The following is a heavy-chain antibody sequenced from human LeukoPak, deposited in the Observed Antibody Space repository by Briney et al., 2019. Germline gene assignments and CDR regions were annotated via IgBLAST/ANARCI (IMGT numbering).Heavy chain of an antibody. CDR2: IIPIFGTA. CDR1: GGTFSSYA. Sequence: ASVKVSCKASGGTFSSYAISWVRQAPGQGLEWMGGIIPIFGTANYAQKFQGRVTITADKSTSTAYMELRSLRSDDTAVYYCARDLPLIVVVPAATKRNWFDPWGQGTLVTVSS. CDR3: ARDLPLIVVVPAATKRNWFDP. D-gene: IGHD2-2*01. J-gene: IGHJ5*02. V-gene: IGHV1-69*06.